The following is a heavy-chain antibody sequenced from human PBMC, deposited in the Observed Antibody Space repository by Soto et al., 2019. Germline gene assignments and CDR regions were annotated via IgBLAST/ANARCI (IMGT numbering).Heavy chain of an antibody. CDR3: ARDIDWYSNSSGFDN. J-gene: IGHJ4*02. D-gene: IGHD1-26*01. Sequence: QVQLVESGGGVVQPGRSLRLSCAASGFTFSSYGMHWVRQAPGKGLEWVAVIWYDGSNKHYADPVKGRFTISRDNSKNTLSLQMNGLRAEDTAIYYCARDIDWYSNSSGFDNWGQGPLVTVSS. CDR2: IWYDGSNK. CDR1: GFTFSSYG. V-gene: IGHV3-33*01.